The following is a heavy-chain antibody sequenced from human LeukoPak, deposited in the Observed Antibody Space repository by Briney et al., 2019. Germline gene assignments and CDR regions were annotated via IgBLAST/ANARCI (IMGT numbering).Heavy chain of an antibody. Sequence: GGSLRLSCAASGFTFSNYGIHWVRQAPGKGLEWVAVISYDGRNKYYADSVKGRFTISRDNSKNTLYLQMSSLRAEDTAVYYCAKLENSGSPPGFDYWGQGTLVTVSS. CDR3: AKLENSGSPPGFDY. D-gene: IGHD1-26*01. J-gene: IGHJ4*02. CDR1: GFTFSNYG. V-gene: IGHV3-30*18. CDR2: ISYDGRNK.